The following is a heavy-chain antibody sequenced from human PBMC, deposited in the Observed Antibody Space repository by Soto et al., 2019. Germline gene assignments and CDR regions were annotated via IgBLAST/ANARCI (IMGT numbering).Heavy chain of an antibody. D-gene: IGHD2-15*01. V-gene: IGHV3-21*01. J-gene: IGHJ4*02. CDR1: RFAFRSYN. Sequence: EVQLVESGGGLVKPGGSLTLSCAASRFAFRSYNMNWVRQAPGKGVEWVASISSGSSNIYYADSVKGRFTISRDNAKNSLFLQMDSLRAEDSAVYYCASATVVAATFEFWGQGTLVTVSS. CDR3: ASATVVAATFEF. CDR2: ISSGSSNI.